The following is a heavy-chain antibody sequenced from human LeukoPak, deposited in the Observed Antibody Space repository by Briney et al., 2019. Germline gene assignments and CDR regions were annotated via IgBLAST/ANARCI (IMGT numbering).Heavy chain of an antibody. D-gene: IGHD6-13*01. CDR2: IYYSGST. Sequence: PSETLSLTCTVSGGSISSYYWSWIRQPPGKGLEWIGYIYYSGSTNYNPSLKSRVTISVDTSKNQFSLKLSSVTAADTAVYYCARHWEAAAGFDPWGQGTLVTVSS. J-gene: IGHJ5*02. V-gene: IGHV4-59*08. CDR3: ARHWEAAAGFDP. CDR1: GGSISSYY.